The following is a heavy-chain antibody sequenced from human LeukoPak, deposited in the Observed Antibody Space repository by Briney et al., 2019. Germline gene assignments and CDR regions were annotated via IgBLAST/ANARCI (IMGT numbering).Heavy chain of an antibody. D-gene: IGHD3-10*01. CDR2: IYYSGST. J-gene: IGHJ4*02. V-gene: IGHV4-59*01. Sequence: SETLSLTCTVSGGSISSYYWSWIRQPPGKGLEWIGYIYYSGSTNYNPSLKSRVTISVDTSKNQFSLKLSSVTAADTAVYYCARGVDYYGVWGQGTLVSVSS. CDR3: ARGVDYYGV. CDR1: GGSISSYY.